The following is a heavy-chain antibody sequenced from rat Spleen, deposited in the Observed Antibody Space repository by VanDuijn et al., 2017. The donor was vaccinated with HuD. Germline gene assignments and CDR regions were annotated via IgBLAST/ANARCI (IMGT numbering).Heavy chain of an antibody. V-gene: IGHV5-25*01. CDR1: GFNFNDYW. CDR2: ISTGGGNT. CDR3: AKDPWDSGANWFAY. D-gene: IGHD4-3*01. J-gene: IGHJ3*01. Sequence: EVKLVESGGGLVQPGRSLKLSCAASGFNFNDYWMAWVRQAPTKGLEWVASISTGGGNTYYRDSVKGRFTISRDNAKSTLYLQMESLRSEDTATYYWAKDPWDSGANWFAYWGQGTLVTVSS.